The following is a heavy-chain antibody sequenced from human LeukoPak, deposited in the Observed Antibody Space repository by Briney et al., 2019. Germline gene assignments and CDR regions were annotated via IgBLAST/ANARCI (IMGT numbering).Heavy chain of an antibody. J-gene: IGHJ3*02. D-gene: IGHD6-13*01. CDR2: INWDGGST. CDR1: AFTFDDFG. CDR3: ARTKQQLVLDAFDI. V-gene: IGHV3-20*04. Sequence: PGGSLRLSCAVSAFTFDDFGMSWVRQAPGEGLEWVSGINWDGGSTGYADSVKGRFTISRDNAKNSLYLQMNSLRAEDTALYYCARTKQQLVLDAFDIWGQGTMVTVSS.